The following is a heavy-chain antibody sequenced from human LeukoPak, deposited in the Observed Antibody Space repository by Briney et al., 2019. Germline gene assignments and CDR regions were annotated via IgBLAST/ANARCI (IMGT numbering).Heavy chain of an antibody. CDR2: INPNSGGT. CDR3: ANDYDFWSGYLRY. Sequence: ASVKVSCKAPGYTFTGYYMHWVRQAPGQGLEWMGWINPNSGGTNYAQKFQGRVTMTRDTSISTAYMELSRLRSDDTAVYYCANDYDFWSGYLRYWGQGTLVTVSS. D-gene: IGHD3-3*01. V-gene: IGHV1-2*02. CDR1: GYTFTGYY. J-gene: IGHJ4*02.